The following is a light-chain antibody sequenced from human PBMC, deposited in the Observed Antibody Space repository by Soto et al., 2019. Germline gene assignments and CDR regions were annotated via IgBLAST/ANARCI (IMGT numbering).Light chain of an antibody. V-gene: IGKV1-27*01. CDR1: QGVSSY. J-gene: IGKJ2*01. CDR3: QKYNSAPYT. CDR2: AAS. Sequence: DIQMTQSPSSLSASVGERVTITCRASQGVSSYQAWCHQKPGKVPKLLIYAASTLQSGVAPRFSGSGSGTEFILTISSLQPEDVSTYYCQKYNSAPYTFGQGTKLEIK.